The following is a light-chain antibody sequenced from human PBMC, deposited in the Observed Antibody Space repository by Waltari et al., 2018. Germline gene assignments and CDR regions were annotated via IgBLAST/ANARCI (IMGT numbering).Light chain of an antibody. CDR1: QSVSIY. CDR3: QQRSIWPPLT. Sequence: EVVLTQSPATLSLPPGERATLSCRASQSVSIYLAWYQQKPGQAPRLLIYDASNRATGIPARFSGSGSGTDFTLTINSLEPEDFAVYYCQQRSIWPPLTFGGGTKVEIK. CDR2: DAS. J-gene: IGKJ4*01. V-gene: IGKV3-11*01.